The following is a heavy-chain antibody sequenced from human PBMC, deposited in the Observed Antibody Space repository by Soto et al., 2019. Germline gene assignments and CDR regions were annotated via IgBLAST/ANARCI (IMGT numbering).Heavy chain of an antibody. CDR1: GFTFSSQW. V-gene: IGHV3-74*01. J-gene: IGHJ4*02. Sequence: GGSLRLCCTASGFTFSSQWLHGVRQAPGKGLMWISRILNDGTTTNYADSVKGRFTVSRDNAKKTMSLQMNNLRAEDTAVYYCATWRGGYTYGLDHWGQGTPVTVSS. D-gene: IGHD5-18*01. CDR2: ILNDGTTT. CDR3: ATWRGGYTYGLDH.